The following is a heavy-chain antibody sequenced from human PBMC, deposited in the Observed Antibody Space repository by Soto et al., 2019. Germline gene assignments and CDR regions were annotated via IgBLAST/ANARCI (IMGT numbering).Heavy chain of an antibody. V-gene: IGHV4-59*01. CDR3: ARERDYDSSGYYGSFDY. CDR1: GGSISSYY. D-gene: IGHD3-22*01. CDR2: IYYSGST. J-gene: IGHJ4*02. Sequence: SETLSLTCTVSGGSISSYYWSWIRQPPGKGLEWIGYIYYSGSTNYNPSLKSRVTISVDTSKNQFSLKLSSVTAADTAVYYCARERDYDSSGYYGSFDYWGQGTLVTVSS.